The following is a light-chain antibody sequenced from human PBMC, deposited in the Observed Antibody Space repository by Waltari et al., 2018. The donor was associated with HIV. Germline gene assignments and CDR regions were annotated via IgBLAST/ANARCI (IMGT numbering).Light chain of an antibody. CDR1: QSVSSN. CDR3: QQYNNWPQGT. CDR2: GAS. J-gene: IGKJ1*01. V-gene: IGKV3-15*01. Sequence: EIVVTQSPATLSVSPGERATLSCRASQSVSSNLAWYQHKPGQAPRLLFYGASTRATGIPARFSGSGSGTESSLTITSLQSEDFAVYYCQQYNNWPQGTFGQGTKVEI.